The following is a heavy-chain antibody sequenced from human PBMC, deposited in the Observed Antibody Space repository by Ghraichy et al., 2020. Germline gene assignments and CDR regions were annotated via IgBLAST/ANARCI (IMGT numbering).Heavy chain of an antibody. CDR1: GFTFSSYA. V-gene: IGHV3-23*01. Sequence: GESLNISCAASGFTFSSYAMSWVRQAPGKGLEWVSAISGSGGSTYYADSVKGRFTIFRDNSKNTLYLQMNSLRAEDTAVYYCAKAYYDSSGYYSLYYYYYMDVWGKGTTVTVSS. CDR3: AKAYYDSSGYYSLYYYYYMDV. CDR2: ISGSGGST. D-gene: IGHD3-22*01. J-gene: IGHJ6*03.